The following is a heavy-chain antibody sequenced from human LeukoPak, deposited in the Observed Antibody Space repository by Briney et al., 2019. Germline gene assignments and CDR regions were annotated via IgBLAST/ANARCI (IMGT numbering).Heavy chain of an antibody. CDR3: ARGEITIFGVVSTVFDY. CDR2: ISSSSSYI. Sequence: GGSLRLSCAASGFTFSSYSMNWVRQAPGEGLEWVSSISSSSSYIYYADSVKGRFTISRDNAKNSLYMQMNSLRAEDTAVYYCARGEITIFGVVSTVFDYWGQGTLVTVSS. CDR1: GFTFSSYS. V-gene: IGHV3-21*01. D-gene: IGHD3-3*01. J-gene: IGHJ4*02.